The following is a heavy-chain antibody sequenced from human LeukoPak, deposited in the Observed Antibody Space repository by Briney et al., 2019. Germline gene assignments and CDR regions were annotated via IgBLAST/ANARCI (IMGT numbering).Heavy chain of an antibody. CDR1: GFTFSSYA. CDR2: ISGSGGST. CDR3: AKGGYCTNGVCPNHYYYYMDV. D-gene: IGHD2-8*01. J-gene: IGHJ6*03. Sequence: QAGGSLRLSCAASGFTFSSYAMSWVRQAPGKGLEWVSAISGSGGSTYYADSVKGRFTIFRDNSKNTLYLQMNSLRAEDTAVYYCAKGGYCTNGVCPNHYYYYMDVWGKGTTVTVSS. V-gene: IGHV3-23*01.